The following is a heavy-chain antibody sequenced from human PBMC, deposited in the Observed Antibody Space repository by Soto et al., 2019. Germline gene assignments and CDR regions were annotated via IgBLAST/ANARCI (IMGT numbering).Heavy chain of an antibody. CDR2: IHYSGST. CDR1: GGSISNGGYY. V-gene: IGHV4-31*03. D-gene: IGHD3-10*01. J-gene: IGHJ4*01. Sequence: KPSETLSLTCTVSGGSISNGGYYWNWVRQHPGKGLEWIGYIHYSGSTWYNPSLESRVTISVDTSKDQISLKLRSVTAADTAVYYCARVRGSGSYAAYYFDSWGQGTLVTVSS. CDR3: ARVRGSGSYAAYYFDS.